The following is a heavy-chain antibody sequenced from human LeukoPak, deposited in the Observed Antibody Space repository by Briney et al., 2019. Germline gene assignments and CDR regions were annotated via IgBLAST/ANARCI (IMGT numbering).Heavy chain of an antibody. J-gene: IGHJ5*02. CDR3: ARETYTNGSNWFGP. Sequence: SETLSLTCTVSGGSISSGGYYWSWIRQPPGKGLEWIGYIYHSGSTYYNPSLKSRVTISVDTSKNQFSLRLSSVTAADTAMYYCARETYTNGSNWFGPWGQGTLVTVSS. D-gene: IGHD5-18*01. CDR2: IYHSGST. V-gene: IGHV4-30-2*01. CDR1: GGSISSGGYY.